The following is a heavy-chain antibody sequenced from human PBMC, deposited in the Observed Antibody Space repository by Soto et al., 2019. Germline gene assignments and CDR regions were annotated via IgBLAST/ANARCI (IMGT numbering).Heavy chain of an antibody. V-gene: IGHV4-34*01. D-gene: IGHD4-17*01. CDR3: ARGKRYPNYGDRDWFDA. CDR2: INPSGST. Sequence: SETLSLTCAVHGGCFSGYYWSWIRQPPEKGLEWVGEINPSGSTNYNPSLKSRVTISVDTSKNQFSLKLSSVTAADTAVYYCARGKRYPNYGDRDWFDAWGEGTLVSVTS. J-gene: IGHJ5*02. CDR1: GGCFSGYY.